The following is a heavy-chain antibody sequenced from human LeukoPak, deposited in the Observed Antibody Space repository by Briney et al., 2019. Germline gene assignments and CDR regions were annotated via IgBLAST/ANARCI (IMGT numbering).Heavy chain of an antibody. D-gene: IGHD6-13*01. CDR2: KSNFDGGT. CDR3: VRARGCSNCVLTDGFDS. J-gene: IGHJ3*01. Sequence: GASVKVSCKASGRLFTSYGIAWVRQAPGEGLEWVGWKSNFDGGTKVAEKLQSRVTLTTDTSTSTAYMELTSLTVDDTAVYYCVRARGCSNCVLTDGFDSWGHGTKVTVSS. V-gene: IGHV1-18*01. CDR1: GRLFTSYG.